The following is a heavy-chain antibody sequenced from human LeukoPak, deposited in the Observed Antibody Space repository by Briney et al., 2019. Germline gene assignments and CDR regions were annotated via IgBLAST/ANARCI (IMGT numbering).Heavy chain of an antibody. CDR1: GFTFNIYA. J-gene: IGHJ4*02. CDR3: VRAGAPDY. CDR2: ISSTSTTI. D-gene: IGHD3-10*01. V-gene: IGHV3-48*02. Sequence: PGGSLRLSCAASGFTFNIYAMSWVRQAPGKGLEWVSYISSTSTTIYYADSVKGRFTISRDNAKNSLYLQMNSLRDEDTAVYYCVRAGAPDYWGQGTLVTVSS.